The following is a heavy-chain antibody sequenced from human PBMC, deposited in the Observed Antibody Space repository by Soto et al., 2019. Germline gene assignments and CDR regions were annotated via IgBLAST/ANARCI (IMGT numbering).Heavy chain of an antibody. CDR2: ILNDGSNR. CDR3: ARDDEYSGNGMDV. CDR1: EFTVSNYG. V-gene: IGHV3-33*01. J-gene: IGHJ6*02. D-gene: IGHD3-10*01. Sequence: QVQLVESGGGVVQPGRSLRLSCAASEFTVSNYGMHWVRQAPGKGLEWVAVILNDGSNRYHADSVKDRFTISRDNSKNTLYLQRNSLRAEDTAVYYCARDDEYSGNGMDVWGQGTTVTVS.